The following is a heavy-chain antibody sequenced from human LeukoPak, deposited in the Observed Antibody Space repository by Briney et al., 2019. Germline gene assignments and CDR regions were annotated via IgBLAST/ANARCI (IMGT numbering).Heavy chain of an antibody. J-gene: IGHJ5*02. V-gene: IGHV4-59*01. D-gene: IGHD1-1*01. Sequence: SETLSLTCSASGGSMSSSSWSWIRQPPGKGLEWIGCVYYSGSADYNPSLKSRVTISLDTSKNQFSLQLTSMTAADTAVYYCATDQGNWWFDPWGQGTLVTVSS. CDR3: ATDQGNWWFDP. CDR2: VYYSGSA. CDR1: GGSMSSSS.